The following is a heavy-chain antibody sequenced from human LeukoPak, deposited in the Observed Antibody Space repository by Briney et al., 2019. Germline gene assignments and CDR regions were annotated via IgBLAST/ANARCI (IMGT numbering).Heavy chain of an antibody. V-gene: IGHV3-23*01. Sequence: PPGGSLRLSCAASGFTFSTYTMYWVRHPPGKRLEWVSIIGSSGGGIHYADSVKGRFTISRDNSKNALYLQMNSLRAEDTAVYYCAIDPNWGTHSWGQGVLVTVSS. CDR1: GFTFSTYT. J-gene: IGHJ4*02. D-gene: IGHD7-27*01. CDR3: AIDPNWGTHS. CDR2: IGSSGGGI.